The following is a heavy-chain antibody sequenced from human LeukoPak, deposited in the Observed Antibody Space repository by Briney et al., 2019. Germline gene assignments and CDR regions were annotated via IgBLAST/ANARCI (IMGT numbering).Heavy chain of an antibody. CDR2: ISAYNGNT. Sequence: ASVKVSCKASGYTFTSYGISWVRQAPGQGLEWMGWISAYNGNTNYAQKLQGRVTMATDTSTSTAYMELRSLRSDDTAVFYSPRTAYDILTGYSSFFDYWGQGTLVTVSS. D-gene: IGHD3-9*01. J-gene: IGHJ4*02. CDR3: PRTAYDILTGYSSFFDY. CDR1: GYTFTSYG. V-gene: IGHV1-18*01.